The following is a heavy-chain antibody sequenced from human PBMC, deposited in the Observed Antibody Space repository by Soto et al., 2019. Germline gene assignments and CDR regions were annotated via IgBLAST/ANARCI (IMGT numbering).Heavy chain of an antibody. D-gene: IGHD5-12*01. CDR2: ISSSARTI. J-gene: IGHJ4*02. CDR1: EFTFGDYE. Sequence: VGSLRLSCVASEFTFGDYEMNWVRQAPGKGLEWVAYISSSARTIHYADSVRGRFTISRDNAWNSLFLQMDALGVDDTAVYYCAREGGYSGFDAQGFDSWGQGTLVTVS. CDR3: AREGGYSGFDAQGFDS. V-gene: IGHV3-48*03.